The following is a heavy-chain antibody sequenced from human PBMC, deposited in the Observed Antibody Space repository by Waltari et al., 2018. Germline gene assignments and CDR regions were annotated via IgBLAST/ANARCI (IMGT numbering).Heavy chain of an antibody. D-gene: IGHD1-26*01. V-gene: IGHV3-53*01. CDR1: GLTVSSNY. CDR3: ARGVGPDYYGMDV. Sequence: EVQLVESGGGLIQPGGSLRLSCAASGLTVSSNYMSWVRQAPGKGLEGVSVIYSGGSTYYADSGKGRFTIARDNSKNTRYLQMNSLRAEDTAVYYCARGVGPDYYGMDVWGQGTTVTVSS. CDR2: IYSGGST. J-gene: IGHJ6*02.